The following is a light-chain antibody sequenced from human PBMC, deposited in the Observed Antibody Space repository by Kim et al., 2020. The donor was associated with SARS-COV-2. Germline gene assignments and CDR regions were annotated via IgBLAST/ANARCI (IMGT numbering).Light chain of an antibody. J-gene: IGLJ3*02. CDR1: RNHVGNRG. CDR3: SAWDSSLSAWV. Sequence: SQPAPLTGPRTRNHVGNRGKAWLPQPQGHPPKLRSSRNNHRPSGLSARLSASRSGNTASLTITGLQPEDEADYYCSAWDSSLSAWVFGGGTQLTVL. V-gene: IGLV10-54*01. CDR2: RNN.